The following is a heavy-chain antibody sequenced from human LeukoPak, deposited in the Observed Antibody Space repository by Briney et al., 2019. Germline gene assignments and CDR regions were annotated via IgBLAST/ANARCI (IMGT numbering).Heavy chain of an antibody. CDR3: ARERAESSTFASRRAWLDP. D-gene: IGHD2/OR15-2a*01. V-gene: IGHV4-34*01. J-gene: IGHJ5*02. Sequence: SEILSLTCAAYGGSFSGYYWSWIRRPPGKGLEWIGEINHSGSTNYTPSLKSRVTISVDTSTNQFSLKMSSVTAADTAVYYCARERAESSTFASRRAWLDPWGQGALVTVSS. CDR2: INHSGST. CDR1: GGSFSGYY.